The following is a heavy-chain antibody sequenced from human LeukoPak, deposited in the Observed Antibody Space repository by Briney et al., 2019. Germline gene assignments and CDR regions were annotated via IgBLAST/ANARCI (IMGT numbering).Heavy chain of an antibody. CDR2: INGDGTRT. Sequence: PGGSLRLSCTASGLTFSSYWMHWVRQAPGKGPVWVSRINGDGTRTSYADSVKGRFTISRDNAKNTLYVQMNSLRADDTAVYYCVRDGFYYWGQGTLVTVSS. J-gene: IGHJ4*02. CDR1: GLTFSSYW. V-gene: IGHV3-74*01. CDR3: VRDGFYY.